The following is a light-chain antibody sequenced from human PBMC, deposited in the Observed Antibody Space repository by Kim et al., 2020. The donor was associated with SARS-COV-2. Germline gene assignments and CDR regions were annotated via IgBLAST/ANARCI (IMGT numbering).Light chain of an antibody. CDR3: SSYANSDTFV. CDR2: EVS. Sequence: GQSVTISCPGTSSDVGSYTRVAWYQQPPGTAPKLIIYEVSNRPTGVPDRFFGSKSGNTASLTISGLQAEDEADYYCSSYANSDTFVFGSGTKVTVL. CDR1: SSDVGSYTR. V-gene: IGLV2-18*02. J-gene: IGLJ1*01.